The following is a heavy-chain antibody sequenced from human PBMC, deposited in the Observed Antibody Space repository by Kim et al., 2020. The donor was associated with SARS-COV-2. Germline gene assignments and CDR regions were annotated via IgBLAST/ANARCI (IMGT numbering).Heavy chain of an antibody. V-gene: IGHV1-46*01. J-gene: IGHJ4*02. D-gene: IGHD6-19*01. CDR3: ARGHSSGWHFDY. Sequence: SDARKFQGRVTRTRDTSTSTVYMELSSLRSEDTAVYYCARGHSSGWHFDYWGQGTLVTVSS.